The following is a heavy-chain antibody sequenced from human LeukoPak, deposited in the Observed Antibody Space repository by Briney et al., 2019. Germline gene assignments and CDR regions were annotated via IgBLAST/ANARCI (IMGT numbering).Heavy chain of an antibody. CDR1: GLIFRNYA. CDR2: ISGDGTET. D-gene: IGHD4-11*01. V-gene: IGHV3-23*01. J-gene: IGHJ4*02. CDR3: AKGGHYSFFDY. Sequence: GGSLRLSCTASGLIFRNYAMTWVRQAPRKGLEWVSTISGDGTETFYADSVKGRFTISRDNSKNTHYLQMSSLRAEDTGIYYCAKGGHYSFFDYWGQGTLVTVSS.